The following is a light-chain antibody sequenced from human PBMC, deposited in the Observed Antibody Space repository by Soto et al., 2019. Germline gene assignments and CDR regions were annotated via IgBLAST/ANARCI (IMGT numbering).Light chain of an antibody. J-gene: IGKJ1*01. Sequence: EIVLTQSPGTVSLSPGERATLSCRASQSVSSNYLAWYQQKPGQAPRLLIYGASSRATGIPDRFSGSGSGTDFTLTMSRLEPEDFAVYYCQQYGGLPRTFGQGTKVEIK. V-gene: IGKV3-20*01. CDR2: GAS. CDR3: QQYGGLPRT. CDR1: QSVSSNY.